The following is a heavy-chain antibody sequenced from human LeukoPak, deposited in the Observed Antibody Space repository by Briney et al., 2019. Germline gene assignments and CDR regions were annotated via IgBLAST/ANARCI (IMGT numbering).Heavy chain of an antibody. Sequence: GGSLRLSCAASGFTFSSYAMHWVRQAPGKGLEWVAVISYDGSNKYYADSVKGRFTISRDNSKNTVYLQMNTLRVEDTAVYYCASDFPLYYYYMDVWGKGTTVTVSS. V-gene: IGHV3-30-3*01. J-gene: IGHJ6*03. CDR1: GFTFSSYA. CDR2: ISYDGSNK. CDR3: ASDFPLYYYYMDV.